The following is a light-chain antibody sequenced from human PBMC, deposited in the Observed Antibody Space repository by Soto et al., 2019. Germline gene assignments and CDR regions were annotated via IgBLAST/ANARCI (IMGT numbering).Light chain of an antibody. J-gene: IGKJ5*01. Sequence: EFVLTQSPGTLSLSPGERATLSCRASQSVSSYLAWYQQKPGQAPRLLIYDASNRATGVPARFSGSGSGTDFTLTISSLEPEDFALYYCQQRNNWPPITFGQGTRLEIK. CDR1: QSVSSY. CDR2: DAS. V-gene: IGKV3-11*01. CDR3: QQRNNWPPIT.